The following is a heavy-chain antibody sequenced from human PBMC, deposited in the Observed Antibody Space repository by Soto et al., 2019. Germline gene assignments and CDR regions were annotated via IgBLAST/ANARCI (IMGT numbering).Heavy chain of an antibody. CDR1: GYTFTGYY. CDR2: INPNSGGT. J-gene: IGHJ4*02. V-gene: IGHV1-2*04. CDR3: AREVPGGYFDY. D-gene: IGHD2-15*01. Sequence: XSVKVSCKASGYTFTGYYMHWVRQAPGQGLEWMGWINPNSGGTNYAQKFQGWVTMTRDTSISTAYMELSRLRSDDTAVYYCAREVPGGYFDYWGQGTLVTVSS.